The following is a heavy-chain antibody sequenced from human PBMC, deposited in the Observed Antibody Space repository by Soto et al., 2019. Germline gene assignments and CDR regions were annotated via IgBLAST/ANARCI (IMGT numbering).Heavy chain of an antibody. CDR3: VKEGLAGLDAFDV. V-gene: IGHV3-13*01. D-gene: IGHD6-13*01. CDR1: GFTFSSYD. J-gene: IGHJ3*01. CDR2: ISTAGDT. Sequence: EVQLVESGGGLVQPGGSLRLSCAASGFTFSSYDMHWVRQTPGKGLEWVSVISTAGDTYYQDSVKGRFTISRENAKNSLYLQRNSLRDGDTAVYYCVKEGLAGLDAFDVWGQGTMVTVSS.